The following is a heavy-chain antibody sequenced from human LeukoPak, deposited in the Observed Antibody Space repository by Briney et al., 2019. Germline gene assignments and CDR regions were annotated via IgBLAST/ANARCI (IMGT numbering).Heavy chain of an antibody. CDR3: ARANSGYSSSWGFDP. D-gene: IGHD6-13*01. CDR2: VYYRGNT. J-gene: IGHJ5*02. Sequence: SETLSLTCAVSGGSISSSSYYWGWIRQPPGKGLEWIGSVYYRGNTYYNPSLKSRVTTSVDTSKNQFSLKVSSMTAADTAVYYCARANSGYSSSWGFDPWGQGTLVTVSS. CDR1: GGSISSSSYY. V-gene: IGHV4-39*07.